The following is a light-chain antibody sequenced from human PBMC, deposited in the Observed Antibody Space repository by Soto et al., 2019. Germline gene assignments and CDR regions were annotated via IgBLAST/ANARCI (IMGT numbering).Light chain of an antibody. Sequence: EIVLTQSPGTLSLSPGERATLSCRASQSVSSSFLAWYQQKPGQAPRLLIYGTSRRATGIADRFSGSGSGTDFTLTISRLEPEDVAVYYCQQYGSSPETFGQGTKLQI. J-gene: IGKJ2*01. CDR2: GTS. V-gene: IGKV3-20*01. CDR1: QSVSSSF. CDR3: QQYGSSPET.